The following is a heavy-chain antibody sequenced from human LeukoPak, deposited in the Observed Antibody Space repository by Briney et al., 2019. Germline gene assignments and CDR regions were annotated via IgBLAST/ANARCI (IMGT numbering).Heavy chain of an antibody. CDR3: AKGPLIEVAGTTWDY. Sequence: GGSLRLSCAASGFTFSSYAMSWVRQAPGKGLEWVSGISWNSGSIGYADSVKGRFTISRDNSKNTLYLQMNSLRAEDTAVYYCAKGPLIEVAGTTWDYWGQGTLLTVSS. J-gene: IGHJ4*02. CDR2: ISWNSGSI. D-gene: IGHD6-19*01. V-gene: IGHV3-23*01. CDR1: GFTFSSYA.